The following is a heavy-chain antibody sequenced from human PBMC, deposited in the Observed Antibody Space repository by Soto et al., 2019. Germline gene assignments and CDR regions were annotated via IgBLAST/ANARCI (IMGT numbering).Heavy chain of an antibody. J-gene: IGHJ6*02. D-gene: IGHD5-18*01. CDR2: IYYSGIS. CDR1: GGSTISGGFY. Sequence: LSLTFTVSGGSTISGGFYWSWIRQHPGKGLEWIGYIYYSGISYYNPSLKSRVSISLDTSRNQFSMTLDSVTAADTAVYYCARNGYTYGMDVWGQGATVTVSS. CDR3: ARNGYTYGMDV. V-gene: IGHV4-31*03.